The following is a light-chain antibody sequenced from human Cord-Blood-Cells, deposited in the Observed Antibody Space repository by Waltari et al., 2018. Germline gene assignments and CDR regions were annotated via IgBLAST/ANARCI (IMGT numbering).Light chain of an antibody. J-gene: IGKJ2*01. CDR1: QSVSSSY. Sequence: EIVMTQSPATLSLSPGERATLSCRASQSVSSSYLSWYQQKPGQAPRLLIYGASTRATGIPARFSGSGSGTDFTLTISSLQPEDCAVYYCQQDYNVPYTFGQGTKLEIK. V-gene: IGKV3D-7*01. CDR3: QQDYNVPYT. CDR2: GAS.